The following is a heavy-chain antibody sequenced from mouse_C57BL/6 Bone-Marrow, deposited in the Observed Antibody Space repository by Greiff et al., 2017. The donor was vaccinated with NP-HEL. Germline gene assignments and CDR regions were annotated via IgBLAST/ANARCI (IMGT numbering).Heavy chain of an antibody. CDR3: ARYELWLRRDYFDY. V-gene: IGHV1-50*01. D-gene: IGHD2-2*01. CDR1: GYTFTSYW. CDR2: IDPSDSYT. Sequence: QVQLQQPGAELVKPGASVKLSCKASGYTFTSYWMQWVKQRPGQGLEWIGEIDPSDSYTNYNQKFKGKATLTVDKSSSTAYMQLSSLTSEDSAVYYCARYELWLRRDYFDYWGQGTTLTVSS. J-gene: IGHJ2*01.